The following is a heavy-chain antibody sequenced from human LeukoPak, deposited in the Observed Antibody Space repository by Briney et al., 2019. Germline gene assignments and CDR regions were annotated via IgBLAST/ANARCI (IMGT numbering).Heavy chain of an antibody. D-gene: IGHD3-22*01. J-gene: IGHJ1*01. CDR3: ARAPSEIGRYYPEYSRH. Sequence: GGSLRLSCAASGFTFSSYWMHWVRQAPGKGLVCVSRIKSDGGTNYADSVKGRFTISRDNAKNTVSLQMNSLRAEDTGVYYCARAPSEIGRYYPEYSRHWGQGTLVTVSS. V-gene: IGHV3-74*01. CDR1: GFTFSSYW. CDR2: IKSDGGT.